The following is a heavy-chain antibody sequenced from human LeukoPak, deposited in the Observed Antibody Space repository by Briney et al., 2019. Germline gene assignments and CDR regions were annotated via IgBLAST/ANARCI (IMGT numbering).Heavy chain of an antibody. CDR2: FDPKRGGT. J-gene: IGHJ4*02. Sequence: ASVKVSCKASGYTFTGYYIHWVRQAPGQGLGWMGGFDPKRGGTNSAQKFQGRVTMTRDTSISTAYMEVSRLRSDDTAVYYCARESYDSSGYLYHFDTWGQGTLVTVSS. CDR1: GYTFTGYY. V-gene: IGHV1-2*02. D-gene: IGHD3-22*01. CDR3: ARESYDSSGYLYHFDT.